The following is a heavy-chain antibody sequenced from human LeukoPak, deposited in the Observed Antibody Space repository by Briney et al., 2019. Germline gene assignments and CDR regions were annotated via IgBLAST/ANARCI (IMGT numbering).Heavy chain of an antibody. CDR2: INHNGNVN. CDR3: ARGGGLDV. V-gene: IGHV3-7*03. CDR1: GFTFSSYW. J-gene: IGHJ6*02. D-gene: IGHD3-16*01. Sequence: GGSLGLSCAASGFTFSSYWMNWARQAPGKGLERVASINHNGNVNYYVDSVKGRFTISRDNAKNSLYLQMSNLRAEDTAVYFCARGGGLDVWGQGATVTVSS.